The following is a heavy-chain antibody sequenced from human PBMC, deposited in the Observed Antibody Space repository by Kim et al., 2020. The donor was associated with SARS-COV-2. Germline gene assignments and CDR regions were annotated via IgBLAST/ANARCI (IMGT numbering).Heavy chain of an antibody. V-gene: IGHV4-4*07. CDR1: GGSISTYY. CDR2: IYNDGTT. J-gene: IGHJ6*02. Sequence: SETLSLTCTVSGGSISTYYWSWLRQPAGKGLEFIGRIYNDGTTDYDPSVRGRVTMSVDTSKNQFSLKLTSVTAADTAVYYCARFIVVVPAAMTDYYYGMDVWGQGTTVTVSS. D-gene: IGHD2-2*01. CDR3: ARFIVVVPAAMTDYYYGMDV.